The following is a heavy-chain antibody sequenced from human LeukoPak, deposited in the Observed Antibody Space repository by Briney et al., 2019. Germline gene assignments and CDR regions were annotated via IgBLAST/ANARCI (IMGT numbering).Heavy chain of an antibody. J-gene: IGHJ3*02. V-gene: IGHV1-69*02. CDR3: ARIVLQHYSYAFDI. CDR1: RGTLRGYT. CDR2: IIPILGIA. D-gene: IGHD2-8*01. Sequence: VSCEPSRGTLRGYTISWGRPTLQQGLGWMGRIIPILGIANYAQKFQGRVTITADKSTSTAYMELSSLRSEDTAVYYCARIVLQHYSYAFDIWGQGTMVTVSS.